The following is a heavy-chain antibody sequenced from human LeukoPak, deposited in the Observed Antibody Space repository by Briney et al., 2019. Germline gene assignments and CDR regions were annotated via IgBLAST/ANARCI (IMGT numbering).Heavy chain of an antibody. D-gene: IGHD2-21*02. CDR2: IKGDGSEK. CDR1: GFTFSNYW. Sequence: GGSLTLSCAASGFTFSNYWMNWVRQAPGKGREWLAVIKGDGSEKYFVDSMEGRFTISRDNAQNSLSLQMNSLRAEDTAVYYCAKWVTSPYYGLDVWGQGTTVTVSS. J-gene: IGHJ6*02. V-gene: IGHV3-7*05. CDR3: AKWVTSPYYGLDV.